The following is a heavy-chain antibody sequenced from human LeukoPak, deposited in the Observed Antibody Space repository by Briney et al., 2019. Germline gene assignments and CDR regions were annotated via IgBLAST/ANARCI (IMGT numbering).Heavy chain of an antibody. J-gene: IGHJ4*02. Sequence: QPGGSLRLSCAASGFTVSNYEMNWVRQAPGKGLEWVSFMASDSTIYYADSVKGRFTISRDTSKNTLYLQMNSLRPEDTAVYYCARDTYGGANYWGQGTLVTVSS. CDR3: ARDTYGGANY. D-gene: IGHD4-23*01. V-gene: IGHV3-48*03. CDR2: MASDSTI. CDR1: GFTVSNYE.